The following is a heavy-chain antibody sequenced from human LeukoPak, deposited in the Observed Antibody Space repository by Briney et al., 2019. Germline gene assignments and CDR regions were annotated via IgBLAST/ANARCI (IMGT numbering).Heavy chain of an antibody. V-gene: IGHV4-38-2*01. CDR1: GYSISSGYY. J-gene: IGHJ3*02. CDR2: IYHSGST. D-gene: IGHD4-17*01. CDR3: ARNTTNHTITVTNAFDI. Sequence: SETLSLTCAVSGYSISSGYYWGWIRQPPGKGLEWIGSIYHSGSTYYNPSLKSRVTISVDTFKNQFSLKLSSVTAADTAVYYCARNTTNHTITVTNAFDIWGQGTMVTVSS.